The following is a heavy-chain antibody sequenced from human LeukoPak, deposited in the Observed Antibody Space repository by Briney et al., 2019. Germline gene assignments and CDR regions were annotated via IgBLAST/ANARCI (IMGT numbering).Heavy chain of an antibody. CDR3: ARIPEDDDLIAVAGHFDY. Sequence: PSETLSLTCTVSGGSISSGDYYWSWIRQPPGKGLEWIGYIYYSGSTYYNPSLKSRVTISVDTSKNQFSLKLSSVTAADTAVYYCARIPEDDDLIAVAGHFDYWGQGTLVTVSS. J-gene: IGHJ4*02. CDR1: GGSISSGDYY. CDR2: IYYSGST. D-gene: IGHD6-19*01. V-gene: IGHV4-30-4*02.